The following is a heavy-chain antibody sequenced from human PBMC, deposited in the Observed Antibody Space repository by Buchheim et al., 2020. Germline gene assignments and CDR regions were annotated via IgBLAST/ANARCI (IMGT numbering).Heavy chain of an antibody. CDR1: EFTITSYW. J-gene: IGHJ5*02. D-gene: IGHD6-13*01. CDR2: INEDGSEK. CDR3: AAEEGS. V-gene: IGHV3-7*01. Sequence: EAQLVGSGGGLVQPGGSLRLSCAASEFTITSYWMSWVRQAPGKGLEWVANINEDGSEKNYVDSVKGRFTISRDNAKNSLYLQMNRLRVEDTAVYYCAAEEGSWGQGTL.